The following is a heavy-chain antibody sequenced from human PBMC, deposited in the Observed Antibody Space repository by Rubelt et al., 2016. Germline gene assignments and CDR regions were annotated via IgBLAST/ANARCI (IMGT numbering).Heavy chain of an antibody. Sequence: GKGRFTISRDNSKNTLYLQMNSLRAEDTAVYYCASTTLSGPFYYYYYMDVWGKGTTVTVSS. V-gene: IGHV3-30*01. J-gene: IGHJ6*03. D-gene: IGHD2/OR15-2a*01. CDR3: ASTTLSGPFYYYYYMDV.